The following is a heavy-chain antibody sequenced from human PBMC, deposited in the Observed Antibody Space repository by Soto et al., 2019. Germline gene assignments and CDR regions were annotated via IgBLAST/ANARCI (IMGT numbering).Heavy chain of an antibody. CDR1: GFTFSSYS. V-gene: IGHV3-48*01. CDR3: ARDRRFGDGRLAGFDY. D-gene: IGHD3-10*01. Sequence: GGSLRLSCAASGFTFSSYSMNWVRQAPGKGLEWVSYISSSSSTIYYADSVKGRFTISRDNAKNSLYLQMNSLRAEDTAVYYCARDRRFGDGRLAGFDYWGQGTLVTVSS. CDR2: ISSSSSTI. J-gene: IGHJ4*02.